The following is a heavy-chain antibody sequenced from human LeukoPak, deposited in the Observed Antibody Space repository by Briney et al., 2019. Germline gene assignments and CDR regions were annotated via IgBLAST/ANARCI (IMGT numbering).Heavy chain of an antibody. Sequence: GGSLRLSCAASGFTFSSYSMNWVRQAPGRGLEWVSSISSSSSYTYYADSVKGRFTISRDNAKNSLYLQMNSLSAEDKAVYYCGRDSLMVRGVHNYWGQGTLVTVSS. J-gene: IGHJ4*02. CDR3: GRDSLMVRGVHNY. V-gene: IGHV3-21*01. CDR2: ISSSSSYT. D-gene: IGHD3-10*01. CDR1: GFTFSSYS.